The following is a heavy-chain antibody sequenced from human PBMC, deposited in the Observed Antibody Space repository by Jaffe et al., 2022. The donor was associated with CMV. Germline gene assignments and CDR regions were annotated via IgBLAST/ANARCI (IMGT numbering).Heavy chain of an antibody. J-gene: IGHJ2*01. CDR2: ITPIFGTT. CDR3: AKRNPGGEQQNWYFDL. V-gene: IGHV1-69*06. CDR1: GGTFSSYT. Sequence: HLVQSGAEVKKPGSSVKVSCRASGGTFSSYTFSWVRQAPGQGLEWMGAITPIFGTTYYAPKFQDRVSITADKSTATAYMELTSLNSDDTAVYYCAKRNPGGEQQNWYFDLWGRGTLVTVSS. D-gene: IGHD4-17*01.